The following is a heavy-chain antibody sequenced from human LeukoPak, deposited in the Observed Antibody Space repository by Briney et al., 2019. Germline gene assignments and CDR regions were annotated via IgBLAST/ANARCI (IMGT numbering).Heavy chain of an antibody. CDR3: ARFISLGA. V-gene: IGHV3-7*01. CDR1: GFTFNSYW. J-gene: IGHJ5*02. Sequence: GGSLRLSCAASGFTFNSYWMSWVRQAPGKGLEWVDNIKKDGSEKNYVDSVKGRFTISRDNAKNSLYLQMDSLRAEDTAVYYCARFISLGAWGQGTLVTVSS. D-gene: IGHD3-16*01. CDR2: IKKDGSEK.